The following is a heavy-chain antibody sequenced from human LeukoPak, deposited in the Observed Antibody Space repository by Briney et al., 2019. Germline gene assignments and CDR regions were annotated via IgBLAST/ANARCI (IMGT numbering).Heavy chain of an antibody. Sequence: ASETLSLTCTVSGYSISSGYYWGWIRQSPGKGLEWIGSIYHGGSTYYNPSLRSRVIVSVDTSKNHFSLKMSSVTAADTAVYYCARDLASCAGDCYSNGFDYWGQGALVTVSS. J-gene: IGHJ4*02. V-gene: IGHV4-38-2*02. CDR3: ARDLASCAGDCYSNGFDY. CDR2: IYHGGST. CDR1: GYSISSGYY. D-gene: IGHD2-21*02.